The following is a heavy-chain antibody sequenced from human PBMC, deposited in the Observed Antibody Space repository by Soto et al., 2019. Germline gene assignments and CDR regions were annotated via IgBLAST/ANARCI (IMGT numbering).Heavy chain of an antibody. J-gene: IGHJ4*02. V-gene: IGHV2-5*02. CDR1: GFSLNTYGVG. D-gene: IGHD3-16*01. CDR3: ARALGSWGAYYFDY. Sequence: QITLKESGPTLVKPTQTLTLTCTVSGFSLNTYGVGVGWIRQPPGKALEWLALIYWDDDKRYSPSLKSRLTITKDAPKNQVVLTMTTMDPVDTVTYYCARALGSWGAYYFDYWGQGTLVTVSS. CDR2: IYWDDDK.